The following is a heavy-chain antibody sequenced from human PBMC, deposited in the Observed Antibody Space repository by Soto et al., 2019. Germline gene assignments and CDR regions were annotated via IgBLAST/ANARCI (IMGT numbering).Heavy chain of an antibody. J-gene: IGHJ4*02. CDR2: IIPISGSA. CDR3: ARGPDRSGFYLFDY. V-gene: IGHV1-69*13. D-gene: IGHD3-3*01. CDR1: GGTFSNNA. Sequence: SVKVSCKASGGTFSNNAISWVRQAPGQGLEWMGGIIPISGSASYAPKFQGRVTITADESATTAYVELSSLRSEDTAVYYCARGPDRSGFYLFDYWGPGTLVTVSS.